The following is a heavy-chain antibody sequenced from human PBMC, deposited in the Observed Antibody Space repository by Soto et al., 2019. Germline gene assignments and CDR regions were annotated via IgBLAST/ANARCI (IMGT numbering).Heavy chain of an antibody. CDR2: INHSGST. J-gene: IGHJ6*02. CDR3: ARGGERYYYYYGMDV. CDR1: GGSFSGYY. V-gene: IGHV4-34*01. D-gene: IGHD4-17*01. Sequence: SETLSLTCAVYGGSFSGYYWSWIRQPPGKGLEWIGEINHSGSTNYNPSLKSRVTISVDTSKNQFSLKLSSVTAADTAVYYCARGGERYYYYYGMDVWGQGTTVTVSS.